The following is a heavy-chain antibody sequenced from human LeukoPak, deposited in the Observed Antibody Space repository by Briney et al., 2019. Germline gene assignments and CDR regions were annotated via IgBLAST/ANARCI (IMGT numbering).Heavy chain of an antibody. Sequence: PSETLSLTCTVSSGSISTSNYYWGWVRQPPGKALEWIGNIFYSGSTYYSPSLKSRVTISLDTSRNQFSLKLNSVTAADTAVYYCARDVAGNTFDYWGQGTLVTVSS. CDR3: ARDVAGNTFDY. J-gene: IGHJ4*02. CDR2: IFYSGST. D-gene: IGHD5-12*01. CDR1: SGSISTSNYY. V-gene: IGHV4-39*07.